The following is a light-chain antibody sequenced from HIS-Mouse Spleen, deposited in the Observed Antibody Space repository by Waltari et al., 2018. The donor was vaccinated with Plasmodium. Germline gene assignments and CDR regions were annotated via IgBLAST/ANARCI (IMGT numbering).Light chain of an antibody. CDR1: QSVSSN. J-gene: IGKJ3*01. CDR2: GAS. V-gene: IGKV3-15*01. CDR3: QQYNNWSFT. Sequence: EIVMTQSPATLSVSPGERATLSYRASQSVSSNLAWYQQKPGQAPRLLIYGASTRATGIPARFSGSGSGTEFTLTISSLQSEDFAVYYCQQYNNWSFTCGPGTKVDIK.